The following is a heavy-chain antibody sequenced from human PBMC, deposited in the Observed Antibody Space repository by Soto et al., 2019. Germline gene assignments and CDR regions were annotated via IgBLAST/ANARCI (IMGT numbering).Heavy chain of an antibody. CDR1: GYTFTSYY. CDR2: INPTGGST. J-gene: IGHJ3*02. V-gene: IGHV1-46*01. D-gene: IGHD3-22*01. CDR3: ARANIYYDSSGYRKDAFDI. Sequence: ASVKVSCKASGYTFTSYYMHWVRQAPGQGLQWMGIINPTGGSTSYAQKFQGKVTMTSDTSTSTVYMELSRLISEDTAVYYCARANIYYDSSGYRKDAFDIWGQGTKVTVSS.